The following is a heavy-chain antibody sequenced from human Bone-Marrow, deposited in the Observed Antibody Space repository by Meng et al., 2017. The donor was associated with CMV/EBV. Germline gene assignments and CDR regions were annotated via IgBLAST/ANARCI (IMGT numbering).Heavy chain of an antibody. CDR2: ITPSGST. CDR1: GAPFSGC. D-gene: IGHD1-26*01. V-gene: IGHV4-34*01. J-gene: IGHJ4*02. CDR3: APGFRSWSGSYSS. Sequence: WWGVLLKPSWTTCRPRGVDGAPFSGCWGWVRHPPGKGLEWIGEITPSGSTNYNVSLKSRVTISIDTSKNQFSLKLSSVTATDTAVYYCAPGFRSWSGSYSSWGQGTLVTVSS.